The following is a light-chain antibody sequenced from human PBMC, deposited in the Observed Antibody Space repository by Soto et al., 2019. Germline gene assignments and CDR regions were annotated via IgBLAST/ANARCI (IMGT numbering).Light chain of an antibody. CDR2: GAS. CDR1: QSISDT. V-gene: IGKV3-15*01. J-gene: IGKJ1*01. Sequence: EIVMTQSPATLSVSPGGRATLSCRASQSISDTLAWYQQKPGQAPRLLIHGASTRATGFPARFSGSGSGTDFTLTISSLQSEDFAVYYCQQYNNWRTFGQGTKVDIK. CDR3: QQYNNWRT.